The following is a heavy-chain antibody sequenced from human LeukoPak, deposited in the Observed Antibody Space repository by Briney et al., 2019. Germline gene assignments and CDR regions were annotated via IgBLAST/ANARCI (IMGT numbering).Heavy chain of an antibody. Sequence: GGSLRLSWAASGXTFSSYEVTWVRQAPGKGLEWISYISSSGSAIYYADSVKGRFTISRDNAKNSLYLQMNSLRAEDTAVYYCARDYNFDYWGQGTLVTVSS. V-gene: IGHV3-48*03. CDR1: GXTFSSYE. CDR2: ISSSGSAI. CDR3: ARDYNFDY. J-gene: IGHJ4*02.